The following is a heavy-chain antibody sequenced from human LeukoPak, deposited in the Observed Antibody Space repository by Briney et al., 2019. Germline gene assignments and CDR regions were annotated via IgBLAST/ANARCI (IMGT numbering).Heavy chain of an antibody. Sequence: SVKVSCKASGGTFSSYAISWVRQAPGQGLEWVGGTIPILGTANYAQKFQGRVTITTDESTSTAYMELSSLRSEDTAVYYCAREPYPSIAVAAGGAFDIWGQGTMVTVSS. D-gene: IGHD6-19*01. CDR1: GGTFSSYA. V-gene: IGHV1-69*05. CDR3: AREPYPSIAVAAGGAFDI. J-gene: IGHJ3*02. CDR2: TIPILGTA.